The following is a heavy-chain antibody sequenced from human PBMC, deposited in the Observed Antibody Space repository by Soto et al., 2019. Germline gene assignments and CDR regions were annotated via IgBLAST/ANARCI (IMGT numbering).Heavy chain of an antibody. Sequence: GASVKVSCKASGYTLSNYAMHWVRQAPGQRLEWMGWINAGNGDIKYAQKLQGRVTMTTDTSTSTAYMELRSLRSDDTAAYYCARDHVYYYGSEPLNWFDPWGQGTLVTVSS. V-gene: IGHV1-3*01. CDR1: GYTLSNYA. J-gene: IGHJ5*02. CDR2: INAGNGDI. D-gene: IGHD3-10*01. CDR3: ARDHVYYYGSEPLNWFDP.